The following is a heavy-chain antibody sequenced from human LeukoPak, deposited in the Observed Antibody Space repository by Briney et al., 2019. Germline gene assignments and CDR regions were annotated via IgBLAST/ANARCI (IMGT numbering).Heavy chain of an antibody. Sequence: ASVKASCKASGYTFTDYFIHWVRQAPGQGLEWMGRINPNGGGTDDAQNFQGRVTMTRDTSISTAYMELSRLTSDDTAVYYCARDLPSTSNWELDYWGQGTLVTVSS. D-gene: IGHD7-27*01. CDR1: GYTFTDYF. V-gene: IGHV1-2*06. J-gene: IGHJ4*02. CDR2: INPNGGGT. CDR3: ARDLPSTSNWELDY.